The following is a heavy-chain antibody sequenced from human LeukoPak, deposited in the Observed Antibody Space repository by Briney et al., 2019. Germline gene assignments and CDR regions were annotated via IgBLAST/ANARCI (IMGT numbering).Heavy chain of an antibody. CDR3: AKAIYSSGLDY. V-gene: IGHV3-30*18. CDR2: ISYDGSNK. Sequence: GRSLRLSCAASGFTFSSYGMHWVRQAPGKGLEWVAVISYDGSNKYYADSVKGRFTISRDNSKNTLYLQMNSLRAEDTAVYYCAKAIYSSGLDYGGQGTLVTVSS. CDR1: GFTFSSYG. D-gene: IGHD6-19*01. J-gene: IGHJ4*02.